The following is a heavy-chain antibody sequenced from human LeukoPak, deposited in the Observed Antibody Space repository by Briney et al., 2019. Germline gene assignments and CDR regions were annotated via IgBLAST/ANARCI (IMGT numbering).Heavy chain of an antibody. J-gene: IGHJ4*02. D-gene: IGHD1-26*01. CDR3: ASPGATSKFDY. Sequence: GGSLRLSCAASGFTFDDYAMHWVRQAPGKGLEWVSRINSDGSSTSYADSVKGRFTISRDNAKNTLYLQMNSLRAEDTAVYFCASPGATSKFDYWGQGTQVTVSS. CDR1: GFTFDDYA. CDR2: INSDGSST. V-gene: IGHV3-74*01.